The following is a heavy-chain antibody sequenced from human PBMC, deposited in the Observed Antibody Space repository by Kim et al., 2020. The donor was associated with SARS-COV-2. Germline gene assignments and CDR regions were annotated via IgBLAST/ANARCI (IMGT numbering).Heavy chain of an antibody. CDR1: GFTFSSYA. CDR2: ISYDGSNK. V-gene: IGHV3-30*04. D-gene: IGHD3-10*01. CDR3: ARDSNRLWFGTSYYGMDV. Sequence: GGSLRLSCAASGFTFSSYAMHWVRQAPGKGLEWVAVISYDGSNKYYADSVKGRFTISRDNSKNTLYLQMNSLRAEDTAVYYCARDSNRLWFGTSYYGMDVWGQGTTVTVSS. J-gene: IGHJ6*02.